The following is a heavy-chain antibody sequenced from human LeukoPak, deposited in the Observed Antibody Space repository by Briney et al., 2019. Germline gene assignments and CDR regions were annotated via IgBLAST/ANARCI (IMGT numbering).Heavy chain of an antibody. Sequence: GGPLRLSCAASGFTFSSYAMSWVRQAPGKGLERVSAISGSGCSTYYADSVKGRFTISRDNSKNTLYLQMNSLRAEDTAVYYCAKDQGKSGDAFDIWGQGTMVTVSS. CDR3: AKDQGKSGDAFDI. CDR1: GFTFSSYA. V-gene: IGHV3-23*01. J-gene: IGHJ3*02. CDR2: ISGSGCST. D-gene: IGHD1-26*01.